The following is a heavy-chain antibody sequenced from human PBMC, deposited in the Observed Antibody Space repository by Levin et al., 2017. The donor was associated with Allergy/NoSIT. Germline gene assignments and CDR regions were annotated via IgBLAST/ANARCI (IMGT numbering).Heavy chain of an antibody. CDR3: ARDEESYGDAFAI. V-gene: IGHV3-48*01. Sequence: PGGSLRLSCAASGFSFSTYGMIWVRQAPGKGLEWISYISARRTTMYYADSVKGRFTISRDDAKNTMYLQMSSLRAEDTAVYYCARDEESYGDAFAIWGQGTMVTVSS. CDR1: GFSFSTYG. D-gene: IGHD2-8*01. CDR2: ISARRTTM. J-gene: IGHJ3*02.